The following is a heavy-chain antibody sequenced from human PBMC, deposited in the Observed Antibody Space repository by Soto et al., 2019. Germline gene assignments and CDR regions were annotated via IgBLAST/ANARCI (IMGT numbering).Heavy chain of an antibody. CDR2: IPHTGTNA. V-gene: IGHV3-21*01. Sequence: PGESLRLSCTVSGFSFSDYSFNWVRQAPGKGLGWVSSIPHTGTNAYYADSVKGRFTISRDNAKKSLFLQINSLRVADTAVYYCGRDGSRATHLADLYQWFDPWGQGTPVTVSS. CDR3: GRDGSRATHLADLYQWFDP. J-gene: IGHJ5*02. D-gene: IGHD1-26*01. CDR1: GFSFSDYS.